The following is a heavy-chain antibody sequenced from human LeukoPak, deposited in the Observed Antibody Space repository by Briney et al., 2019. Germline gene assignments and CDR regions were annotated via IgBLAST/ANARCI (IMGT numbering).Heavy chain of an antibody. CDR2: FDPEDGET. CDR1: GYTLTELS. CDR3: ATEPPRYSSSWNYYYYGMDV. J-gene: IGHJ6*02. D-gene: IGHD6-13*01. V-gene: IGHV1-24*01. Sequence: ASVKVSCKVSGYTLTELSMHWVRQAPGKGLEWMGGFDPEDGETIYAQKFQGRVTMTEDTSTDTAYMELSSLRSEDTAVYYCATEPPRYSSSWNYYYYGMDVWGQGTTVTVPS.